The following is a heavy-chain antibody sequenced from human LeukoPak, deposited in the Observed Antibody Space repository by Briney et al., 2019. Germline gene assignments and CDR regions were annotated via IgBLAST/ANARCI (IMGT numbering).Heavy chain of an antibody. J-gene: IGHJ5*02. Sequence: GGSLRLSCAASGFTFSTNAMSWVRQAPGKGLEWVSAISGRTGSTYYADSVKGRFTISRDNSKNTLYVQMNSLRAEDTAVYYCAAHSSGYLGWFDPWGQGTLVTVSS. CDR2: ISGRTGST. V-gene: IGHV3-23*01. CDR1: GFTFSTNA. CDR3: AAHSSGYLGWFDP. D-gene: IGHD3-22*01.